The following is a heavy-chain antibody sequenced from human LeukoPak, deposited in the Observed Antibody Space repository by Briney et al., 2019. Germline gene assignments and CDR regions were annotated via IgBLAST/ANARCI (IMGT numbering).Heavy chain of an antibody. V-gene: IGHV4-4*09. J-gene: IGHJ5*02. CDR2: IYFTGST. CDR3: ARAVGSSESNWFDP. D-gene: IGHD1-26*01. Sequence: SETLSLTCSVSGDSISSDYWSWIRQPPGKGLEWIGYIYFTGSTRYNPSLKSRVTISLDRSKNQFSLMLRSVTAADTAVYYCARAVGSSESNWFDPWGQGTLATVSS. CDR1: GDSISSDY.